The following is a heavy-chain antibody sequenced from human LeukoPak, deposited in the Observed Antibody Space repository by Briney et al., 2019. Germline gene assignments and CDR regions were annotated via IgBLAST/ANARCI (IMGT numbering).Heavy chain of an antibody. CDR3: AKGPLRGTAAAIDY. V-gene: IGHV3-30*18. Sequence: PGKSLRRSCAPSGFTFNNYGMHWVRQAPGKGLKWVAVISYDGRNKHYPDSVKGRFTISRDISTDTLWLQMDSLRTEDTAVYYCAKGPLRGTAAAIDYWGQGTLVTVSS. D-gene: IGHD2-2*01. CDR2: ISYDGRNK. J-gene: IGHJ4*02. CDR1: GFTFNNYG.